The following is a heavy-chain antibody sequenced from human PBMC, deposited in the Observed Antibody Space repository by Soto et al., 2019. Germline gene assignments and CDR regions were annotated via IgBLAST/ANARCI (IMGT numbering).Heavy chain of an antibody. V-gene: IGHV3-53*01. J-gene: IGHJ5*02. CDR3: ASARSLVSPHTTLWFDP. CDR2: IYSGGST. D-gene: IGHD2-2*01. CDR1: GFTFSSNY. Sequence: PGGSLSLSCAASGFTFSSNYMSWVRQAPGKGLGWGSVIYSGGSTYYADPAKGRFTISRDNTKNTLYLQMNSLRHEDTAVYYCASARSLVSPHTTLWFDPWGQGTLVTVSS.